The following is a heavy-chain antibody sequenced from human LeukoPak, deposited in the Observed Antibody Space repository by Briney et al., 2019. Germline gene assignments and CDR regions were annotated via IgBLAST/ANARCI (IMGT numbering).Heavy chain of an antibody. V-gene: IGHV4-34*01. CDR1: GGSFSGYY. Sequence: SQTLSLTCAVYGGSFSGYYWSWIRQPPGKGLEWIGEINHSGSTNYNPSLKSRVTISVDTSKNQFSLQLISVTPEDTAVYYCARDWPGNSGSYFDYWGQGTLVTVSS. D-gene: IGHD1-26*01. J-gene: IGHJ4*02. CDR3: ARDWPGNSGSYFDY. CDR2: INHSGST.